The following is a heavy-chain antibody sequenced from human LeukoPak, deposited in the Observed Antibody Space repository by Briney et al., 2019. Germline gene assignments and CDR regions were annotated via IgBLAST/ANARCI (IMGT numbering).Heavy chain of an antibody. D-gene: IGHD1-26*01. Sequence: PGGSLRLSCAASGFTFSSYEMNWVRQAPGKGLEWVSYISSSGSTIYYADSVKGRFTISRDNAKNSLYLQMNSLRAEDTAVYYCARDSELYSGSRPWYYFDYWGQGTLVTVSS. V-gene: IGHV3-48*03. CDR3: ARDSELYSGSRPWYYFDY. J-gene: IGHJ4*02. CDR1: GFTFSSYE. CDR2: ISSSGSTI.